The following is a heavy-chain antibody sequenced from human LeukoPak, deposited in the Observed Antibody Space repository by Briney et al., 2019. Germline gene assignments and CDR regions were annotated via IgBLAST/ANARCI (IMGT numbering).Heavy chain of an antibody. V-gene: IGHV4-4*07. CDR3: ASHRPDSSGWFF. J-gene: IGHJ4*02. CDR2: IYTSGST. D-gene: IGHD6-19*01. Sequence: SETLSLTCTVSGGSISCYYWSWIRQPAGKGLEWIGRIYTSGSTSYNPSLKSRVTMSVDTSKNQFSLKLSSVTAADTAVYYCASHRPDSSGWFFWGQGTLVTVSS. CDR1: GGSISCYY.